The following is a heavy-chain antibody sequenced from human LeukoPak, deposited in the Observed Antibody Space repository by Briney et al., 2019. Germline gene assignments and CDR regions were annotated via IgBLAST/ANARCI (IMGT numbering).Heavy chain of an antibody. D-gene: IGHD3-22*01. CDR2: ISGSAGGT. J-gene: IGHJ4*02. CDR1: GITLSNYG. V-gene: IGHV3-23*01. CDR3: AKRGVVIRVILVGFHKEAYYFDS. Sequence: GGSLSLSCAVSGITLSNYGMSWVRQAPGKGLEWVAGISGSAGGTNYADFVRDRFTISRDNAKNTLYLQMNSLRADDTAVYFCAKRGVVIRVILVGFHKEAYYFDSWGQGALVSVSS.